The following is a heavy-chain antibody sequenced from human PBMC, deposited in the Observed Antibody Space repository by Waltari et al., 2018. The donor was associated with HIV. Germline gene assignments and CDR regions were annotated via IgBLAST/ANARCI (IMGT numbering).Heavy chain of an antibody. J-gene: IGHJ2*01. Sequence: QVQLVQSGAEVKKPGSSVKVSCKASGGTFSSYVISWVRQAPGQGLEWMEGIIPICGTANYAQKFQGRVTITADKSTSTAYMELSSLRSEDTAVYYCASTLTTVVTYWYFDLWGRGTLVTVSS. CDR3: ASTLTTVVTYWYFDL. CDR2: IIPICGTA. D-gene: IGHD4-17*01. V-gene: IGHV1-69*06. CDR1: GGTFSSYV.